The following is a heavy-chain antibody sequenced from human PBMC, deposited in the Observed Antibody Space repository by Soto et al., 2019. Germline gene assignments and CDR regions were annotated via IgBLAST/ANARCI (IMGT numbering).Heavy chain of an antibody. V-gene: IGHV4-38-2*01. J-gene: IGHJ4*02. Sequence: SETLSLTCAVSGYSISSRYYWGWIRQPPGKGLEWIGSIYHTGRTYYNPSLKSRVTISVDTSKNQFSLKLSSVTAADTAVYYCASSVGEYYDSSGFFWGQGTLVTVSS. CDR2: IYHTGRT. CDR1: GYSISSRYY. D-gene: IGHD3-22*01. CDR3: ASSVGEYYDSSGFF.